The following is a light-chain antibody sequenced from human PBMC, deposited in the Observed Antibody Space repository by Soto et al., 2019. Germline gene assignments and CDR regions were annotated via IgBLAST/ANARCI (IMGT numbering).Light chain of an antibody. CDR3: QQYSNWPPAIT. J-gene: IGKJ5*01. Sequence: IVLTHSPATLSVSGGERAALSFRATETISTNLAWFQRKPGQPPRLLIYGSSNRATGVPDRFSGSGSGTEFTLIISSLQSEDVALYYCQQYSNWPPAITFGQGTRMEIK. V-gene: IGKV3-15*01. CDR1: ETISTN. CDR2: GSS.